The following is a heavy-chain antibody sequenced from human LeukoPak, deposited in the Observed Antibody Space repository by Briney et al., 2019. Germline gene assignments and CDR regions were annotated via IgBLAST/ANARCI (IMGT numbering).Heavy chain of an antibody. CDR2: ISGSGGGT. V-gene: IGHV3-23*01. CDR1: GFTFSSYA. CDR3: AKFFTGGYVRAFDV. Sequence: PGGSLRLSCAASGFTFSSYAMSWVRQAPGKGLEWVSAISGSGGGTYYADSVKGRFTISRDNSKNTLYLQMNSLRAEDTAVYYCAKFFTGGYVRAFDVWGQGTMVTVSS. D-gene: IGHD3-10*02. J-gene: IGHJ3*01.